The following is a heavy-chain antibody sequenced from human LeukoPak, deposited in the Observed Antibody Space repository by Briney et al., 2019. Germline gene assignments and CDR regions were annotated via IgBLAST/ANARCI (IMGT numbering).Heavy chain of an antibody. V-gene: IGHV1-18*01. D-gene: IGHD2-21*02. CDR2: INTNNGNT. J-gene: IGHJ5*02. CDR1: GYTFSTYG. Sequence: ASVKVSCTASGYTFSTYGLMWVRQAPGQGLEWMGWINTNNGNTNYAQKFQGRVTMTTDTSTRTGYMELRSLRSDDTAVYYCARKRCTGDCYLFDPWGQGTLVTVSS. CDR3: ARKRCTGDCYLFDP.